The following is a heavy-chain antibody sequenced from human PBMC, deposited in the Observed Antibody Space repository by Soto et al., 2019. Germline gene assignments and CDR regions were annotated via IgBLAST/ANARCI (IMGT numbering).Heavy chain of an antibody. V-gene: IGHV3-21*01. J-gene: IGHJ4*02. CDR1: GFTFSSYS. CDR2: ISGSSRYI. Sequence: EVQLVESGGGLVKPGGSLRVSCAASGFTFSSYSMNWVRQAPGKGLEWVSSISGSSRYIYYADAVKGRFTISRDNAKNSLYLQMHSLRVEDTAVYYCATVTRSGWDWGQGTLVTVSS. CDR3: ATVTRSGWD. D-gene: IGHD6-19*01.